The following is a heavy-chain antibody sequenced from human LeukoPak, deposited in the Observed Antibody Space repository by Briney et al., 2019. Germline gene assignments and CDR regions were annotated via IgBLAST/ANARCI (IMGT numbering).Heavy chain of an antibody. J-gene: IGHJ5*02. CDR3: ARQLGIPGWFDP. V-gene: IGHV4-39*01. D-gene: IGHD2-21*01. CDR1: GGSISSSSYY. Sequence: PSETLSLTCIVSGGSISSSSYYWGWIRQPPGKGLEWIGNIYYSGSTYYNPSLKSRVTISVDTSKNQFSLKLSSVSAADTTVYYCARQLGIPGWFDPWGQGTLVTVSS. CDR2: IYYSGST.